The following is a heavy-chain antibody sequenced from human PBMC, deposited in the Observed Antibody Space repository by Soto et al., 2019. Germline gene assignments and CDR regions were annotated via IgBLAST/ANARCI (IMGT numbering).Heavy chain of an antibody. J-gene: IGHJ4*02. D-gene: IGHD3-22*01. Sequence: EVQLLESGGGLVQPGGSLRLSCEASGFTFSAYAMSWVRQAPGKGLEWVSALTDNGGGTYYADSVKGRFTVARDNFKNTLYLQMNSLRDEDTAIYYCAKVVVPPSSGYYFDYWGQGALVTVSS. V-gene: IGHV3-23*01. CDR1: GFTFSAYA. CDR2: LTDNGGGT. CDR3: AKVVVPPSSGYYFDY.